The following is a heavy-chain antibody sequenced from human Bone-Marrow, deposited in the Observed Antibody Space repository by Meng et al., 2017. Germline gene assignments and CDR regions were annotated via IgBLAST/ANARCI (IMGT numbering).Heavy chain of an antibody. Sequence: AKLVESGGTVGRPGGSLRLACPGSGFTFDDDGRSWVRQAPGKGLEWVSGINWNGGSTDYVDSVKGRFTISRDNAKNSLYLQMNSLTAEDTALYHCARREEYGSGSYVLFYWGQGTLVTVSS. V-gene: IGHV3-20*01. CDR3: ARREEYGSGSYVLFY. CDR2: INWNGGST. D-gene: IGHD3-10*01. CDR1: GFTFDDDG. J-gene: IGHJ4*02.